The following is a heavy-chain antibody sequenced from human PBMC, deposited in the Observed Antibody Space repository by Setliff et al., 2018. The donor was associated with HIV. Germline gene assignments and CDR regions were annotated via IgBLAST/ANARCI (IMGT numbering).Heavy chain of an antibody. CDR3: ARGHLDYDYWEDILGNWFDP. Sequence: ASVKVSCKASGSTFTNSDINWVRQAPGQGLEWMGWMNPKSGNTGYAQKFQGRVTMTSNTFIGTAYMELNSLTSDDTAVYYCARGHLDYDYWEDILGNWFDPWGQGTLVTVSS. CDR1: GSTFTNSD. V-gene: IGHV1-8*02. J-gene: IGHJ5*02. CDR2: MNPKSGNT. D-gene: IGHD3-3*01.